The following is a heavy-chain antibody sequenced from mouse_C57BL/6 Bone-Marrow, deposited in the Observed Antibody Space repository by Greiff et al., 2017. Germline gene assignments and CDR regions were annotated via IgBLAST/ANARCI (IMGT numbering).Heavy chain of an antibody. CDR1: GYTFTSYW. D-gene: IGHD1-1*01. J-gene: IGHJ3*01. Sequence: QVQLQQPGAELVKPGASVKMSCKASGYTFTSYWITWVKQRPGQGLEWIGDIYPGRGSTNYNEKFRSKATLTVDTSSSPAYMQLSSLTSEDSAVYYCARSGTTVVAKAYWGQGTLVTVSA. V-gene: IGHV1-55*01. CDR2: IYPGRGST. CDR3: ARSGTTVVAKAY.